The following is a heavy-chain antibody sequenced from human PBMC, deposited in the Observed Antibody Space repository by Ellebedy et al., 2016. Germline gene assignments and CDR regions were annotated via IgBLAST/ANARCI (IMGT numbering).Heavy chain of an antibody. CDR3: ARDLVVAAIGYYYYGMDV. V-gene: IGHV3-21*01. CDR2: ISSSSSYI. Sequence: GESLKISCAASGFTFSSYSMNWVRQAPGKGLEWVSSISSSSSYIYYADSVKGRFTISRDNAKNSLYLQMNSLRAEDTAVYYCARDLVVAAIGYYYYGMDVWGQGTTVTVSS. J-gene: IGHJ6*02. D-gene: IGHD2-15*01. CDR1: GFTFSSYS.